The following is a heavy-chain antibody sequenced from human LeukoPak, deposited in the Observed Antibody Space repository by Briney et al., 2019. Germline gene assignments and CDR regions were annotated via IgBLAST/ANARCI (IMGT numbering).Heavy chain of an antibody. CDR3: ARDRGGTGDFDY. CDR1: GYTFTSYA. V-gene: IGHV1-3*01. D-gene: IGHD1-14*01. Sequence: ASVKVSCKASGYTFTSYAMHWVRRAPGQRLEWMGWINAGNGDTKYSQKFQGRVTIARDTSASTAYMELSSLRSEDTAVYCCARDRGGTGDFDYWGQGTLVTVSS. CDR2: INAGNGDT. J-gene: IGHJ4*02.